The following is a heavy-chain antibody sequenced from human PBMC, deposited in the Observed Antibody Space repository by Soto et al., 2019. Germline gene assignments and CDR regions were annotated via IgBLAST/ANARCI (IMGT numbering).Heavy chain of an antibody. CDR2: MNPNSGNT. V-gene: IGHV1-8*01. Sequence: ASVKVSCKASGYTFTSYDINWVRQATGQGLEWMGWMNPNSGNTGYAQKFQGRVTMTRNTSISTAYMELSSLRSEDTAVYYCARDHCSSTSCSIYYYYYGMDVWGQGTTVTVSS. CDR3: ARDHCSSTSCSIYYYYYGMDV. D-gene: IGHD2-2*01. CDR1: GYTFTSYD. J-gene: IGHJ6*02.